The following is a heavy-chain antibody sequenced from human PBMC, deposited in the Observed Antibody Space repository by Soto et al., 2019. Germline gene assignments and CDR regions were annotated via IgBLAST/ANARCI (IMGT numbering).Heavy chain of an antibody. CDR2: ISSSSSYI. Sequence: EVQLVESGGGLVKPGGSLRLSCGASGFTFSSYSMNWVRQAPGKGLEWVSSISSSSSYIYYADSVKGRFTISRDNAKNSLYLQMNCLRAEDTAVYYCARDQLSSSWDYYYYYGMDVWGQGTTVTVSS. V-gene: IGHV3-21*01. CDR3: ARDQLSSSWDYYYYYGMDV. J-gene: IGHJ6*02. CDR1: GFTFSSYS. D-gene: IGHD6-13*01.